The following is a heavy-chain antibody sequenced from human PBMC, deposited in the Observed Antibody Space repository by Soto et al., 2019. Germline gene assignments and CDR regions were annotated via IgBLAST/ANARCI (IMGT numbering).Heavy chain of an antibody. CDR2: ISGGGVT. CDR3: AKWHTYNYDSLAYSGFDC. Sequence: EVQLLESGGGLVQPGGSLRLSCAASGFTFSSYAMTWVRQTPGKGLEWVSAISGGGVTYYADSVKGRFTISRDNFKNTLYLQMHSLRAEDTAAYYCAKWHTYNYDSLAYSGFDCWGQGTQVTVSS. J-gene: IGHJ4*02. V-gene: IGHV3-23*01. CDR1: GFTFSSYA. D-gene: IGHD3-22*01.